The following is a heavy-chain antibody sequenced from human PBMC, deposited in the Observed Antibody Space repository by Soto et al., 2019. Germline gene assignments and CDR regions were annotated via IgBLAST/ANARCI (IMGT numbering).Heavy chain of an antibody. CDR1: GVSISDTSYY. CDR3: ARQGSY. V-gene: IGHV4-39*01. Sequence: QLQLQESGPGLVKPSETLSLTCTVSGVSISDTSYYWGWIRKPPGKGLEWIGTIYFNGNTFYNPSLKSRFTISVDTSSNQFSLRLTSVTAADTAVYYCARQGSYWGQGTLVAVSS. J-gene: IGHJ4*02. CDR2: IYFNGNT.